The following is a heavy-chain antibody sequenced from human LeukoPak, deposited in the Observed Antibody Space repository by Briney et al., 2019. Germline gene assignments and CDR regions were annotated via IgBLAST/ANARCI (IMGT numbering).Heavy chain of an antibody. CDR1: AFTFSSYS. Sequence: PGGSLRLSCAASAFTFSSYSMNWVRQAPGKGLEWVSSISSSSSYIYYADSVKGRFTISRDNAKNSLYLQMNSLRAEDTAVYYCALDPLVVPDDYYYYGMDVWGKGTTVTVSS. CDR2: ISSSSSYI. D-gene: IGHD2-2*01. J-gene: IGHJ6*04. V-gene: IGHV3-21*01. CDR3: ALDPLVVPDDYYYYGMDV.